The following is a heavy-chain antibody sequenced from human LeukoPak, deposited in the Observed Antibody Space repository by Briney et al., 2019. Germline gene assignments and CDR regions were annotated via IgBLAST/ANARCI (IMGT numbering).Heavy chain of an antibody. CDR3: ARARDYYDSSGYYYDY. D-gene: IGHD3-22*01. CDR1: GGSISGSSYY. J-gene: IGHJ4*02. Sequence: SETLSLTCTVSGGSISGSSYYWSWIRQPPGKGLEWIGEINHSGSTNYNPSLKSRVTISVDTSKNQFSLKLSSVTAADTAVYYCARARDYYDSSGYYYDYWGQGTLVTVSS. CDR2: INHSGST. V-gene: IGHV4-39*07.